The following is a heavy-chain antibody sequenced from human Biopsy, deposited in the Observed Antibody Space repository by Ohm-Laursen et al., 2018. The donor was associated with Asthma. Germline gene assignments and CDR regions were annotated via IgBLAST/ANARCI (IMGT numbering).Heavy chain of an antibody. Sequence: SETLSLTCSVYGGSISSFYWSWIRQSPEKGLEWMGYVYWTGGTNCNPSLKSRVTISADTSKNQFSLRLRSVTAADTAVYYCARYTSGWYSVDYWGQGKPVTVSS. J-gene: IGHJ4*02. CDR3: ARYTSGWYSVDY. V-gene: IGHV4-59*01. D-gene: IGHD6-19*01. CDR1: GGSISSFY. CDR2: VYWTGGT.